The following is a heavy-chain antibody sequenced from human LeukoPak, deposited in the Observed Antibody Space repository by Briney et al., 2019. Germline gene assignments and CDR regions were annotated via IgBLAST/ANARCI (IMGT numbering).Heavy chain of an antibody. CDR3: ARGSMAGLLKWFDP. CDR1: GGSFSGYY. Sequence: SETLSLTCAVYGGSFSGYYWSWIRQPPGKGLEWIGNIYDSGSTNYNPSLKSRVTISVDTSRNQFSLKLNSVTAADTAVYYCARGSMAGLLKWFDPWGQGTLVTVSS. CDR2: IYDSGST. V-gene: IGHV4-59*01. D-gene: IGHD6-19*01. J-gene: IGHJ5*02.